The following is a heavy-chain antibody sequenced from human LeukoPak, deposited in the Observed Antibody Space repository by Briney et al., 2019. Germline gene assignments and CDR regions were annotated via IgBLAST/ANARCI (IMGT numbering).Heavy chain of an antibody. D-gene: IGHD2-2*02. V-gene: IGHV4-34*01. CDR2: VNHSGST. J-gene: IGHJ4*02. CDR3: ARGRAQDIVVVPAAIGFDY. Sequence: PSETLSLTCAVYGGSFSGYYWSWICQPPGKGLEWIGEVNHSGSTNYNPSLKSRVTISVDTSKNQFSLKLSSVTAADTAVYYCARGRAQDIVVVPAAIGFDYWGQGTLVTVSS. CDR1: GGSFSGYY.